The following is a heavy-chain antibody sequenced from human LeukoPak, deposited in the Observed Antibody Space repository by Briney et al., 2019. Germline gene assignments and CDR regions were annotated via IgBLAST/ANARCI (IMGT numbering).Heavy chain of an antibody. D-gene: IGHD6-19*01. CDR2: ISWDDDK. CDR1: GFSLSTSGVG. Sequence: SGPTLVNPTQTLTLTCTFSGFSLSTSGVGVGWIRQPPGKALEWHGLISWDDDKRYSPSLKSRLTITKDTSKNQVVLTMTNLDPVDTATYYCAHTSLKKYSSGWYNYFDYWGQGTLVTVSS. J-gene: IGHJ4*02. V-gene: IGHV2-5*02. CDR3: AHTSLKKYSSGWYNYFDY.